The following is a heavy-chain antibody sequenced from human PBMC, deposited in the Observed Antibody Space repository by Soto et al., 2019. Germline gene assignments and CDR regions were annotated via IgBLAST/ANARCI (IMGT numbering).Heavy chain of an antibody. J-gene: IGHJ4*02. CDR1: GFTFSTYE. CDR2: INRSGDTK. V-gene: IGHV3-48*03. CDR3: ARESEDLTSNFDY. Sequence: GGSLRLSCAASGFTFSTYEMNWVRQAPGKGLQWVSYINRSGDTKHYADSAKGRFTISRDNAKNSLYLQMNSLRVEDTAVYYCARESEDLTSNFDYWGQGTLVTVSS.